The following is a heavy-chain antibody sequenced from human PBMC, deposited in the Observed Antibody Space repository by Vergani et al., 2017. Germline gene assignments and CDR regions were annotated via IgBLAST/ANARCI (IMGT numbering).Heavy chain of an antibody. J-gene: IGHJ4*02. V-gene: IGHV3-74*01. CDR2: INSDGSST. CDR1: GFTFSSYA. D-gene: IGHD5-18*01. CDR3: ARDRTAMDPGIDY. Sequence: EVQLLESGGGLVQPGGSLRLSCAASGFTFSSYAMSWVRQAPGKGLEWVSRINSDGSSTSYADSVKGRFTISRDNAKNSLYLQMNSLRAEDTAVYYCARDRTAMDPGIDYWGQGTLVTVSS.